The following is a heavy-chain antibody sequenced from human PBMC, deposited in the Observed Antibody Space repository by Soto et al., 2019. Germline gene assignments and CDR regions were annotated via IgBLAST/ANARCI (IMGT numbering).Heavy chain of an antibody. CDR2: IYYSGST. Sequence: NPSETLSLTCTVSGGSISSGGYYWSWIRQHPGKGLEWIGYIYYSGSTYYNPSLKSRVTISVDTSKNQFSLKLSSVTAADTAVYYCARDRRCTNGVCQDYYYYGMDVWGQGTTVTVSS. CDR3: ARDRRCTNGVCQDYYYYGMDV. V-gene: IGHV4-31*03. CDR1: GGSISSGGYY. J-gene: IGHJ6*02. D-gene: IGHD2-8*01.